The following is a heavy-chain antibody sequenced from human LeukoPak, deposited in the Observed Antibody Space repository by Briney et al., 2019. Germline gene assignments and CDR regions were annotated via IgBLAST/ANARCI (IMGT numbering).Heavy chain of an antibody. CDR2: INHSGST. Sequence: PSETLSLTCAVYGGPFNDYYWNWLRQPPGKGLEWIGEINHSGSTNYHPSYKSRVTISLDTSQNHFSLKLTSVTAADTAVYYCVRSCRDVGFAFDIWGLGTLVTISS. D-gene: IGHD2-21*02. CDR3: VRSCRDVGFAFDI. V-gene: IGHV4-34*01. J-gene: IGHJ3*02. CDR1: GGPFNDYY.